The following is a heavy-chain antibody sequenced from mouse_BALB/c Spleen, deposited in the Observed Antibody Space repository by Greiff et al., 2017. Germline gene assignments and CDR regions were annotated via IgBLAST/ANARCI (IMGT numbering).Heavy chain of an antibody. Sequence: VKLVESGPGLVQPSQSLSITCTVSGFSLTSYGVHWVRQSPGKGLEWLGVIWSGGSTDYNAAFISRLSISKDNSKSQVFFKMNSLQANDTAIYYCARNIDSSGYDAMDYWGQGTSVTVSS. CDR2: IWSGGST. V-gene: IGHV2-2*02. D-gene: IGHD3-2*01. CDR1: GFSLTSYG. J-gene: IGHJ4*01. CDR3: ARNIDSSGYDAMDY.